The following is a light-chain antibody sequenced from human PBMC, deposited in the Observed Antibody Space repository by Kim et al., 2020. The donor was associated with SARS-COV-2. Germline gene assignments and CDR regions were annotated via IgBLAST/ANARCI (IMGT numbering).Light chain of an antibody. CDR3: GTWDSSLSAVV. CDR1: SSNIGNNY. Sequence: GRKVPISCSGSSSNIGNNYVSWDQQLPGTAPKLLIYDNNKRPSGIPDRFSGSKSGTSATLGITGLQTGDEADYYCGTWDSSLSAVVFGGGTQLTVL. V-gene: IGLV1-51*01. CDR2: DNN. J-gene: IGLJ2*01.